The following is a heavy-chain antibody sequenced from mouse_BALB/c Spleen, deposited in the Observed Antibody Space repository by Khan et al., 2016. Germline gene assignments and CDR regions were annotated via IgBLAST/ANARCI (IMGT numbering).Heavy chain of an antibody. Sequence: EVELVESGGGLVQPGGSLKLSCAASGFTFSSYGMSWVRQTPDKRLELVATINSNGGSTYYPDSVKGRFTISRDNAKNTLYLQMSSLKSEDTAMYYCAGYYRYEIAYWGQGTLVTVSA. D-gene: IGHD2-14*01. CDR2: INSNGGST. V-gene: IGHV5-6-3*01. J-gene: IGHJ3*01. CDR1: GFTFSSYG. CDR3: AGYYRYEIAY.